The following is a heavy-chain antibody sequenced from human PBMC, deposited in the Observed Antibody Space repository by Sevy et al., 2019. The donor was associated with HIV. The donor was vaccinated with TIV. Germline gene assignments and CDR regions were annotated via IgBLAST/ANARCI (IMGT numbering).Heavy chain of an antibody. D-gene: IGHD3-10*01. CDR1: GFTFSSYA. V-gene: IGHV3-23*01. CDR3: ANAGPLSAGWGLLWFGAPFGY. CDR2: ISGSGGST. Sequence: GGSLRLSCTASGFTFSSYAMSWVRQAPGKGLEWVSAISGSGGSTDYADSVKGRFTISRDNSKNTLYLQMNSLRAEDTAVYYCANAGPLSAGWGLLWFGAPFGYWGQGTLVTVSS. J-gene: IGHJ4*02.